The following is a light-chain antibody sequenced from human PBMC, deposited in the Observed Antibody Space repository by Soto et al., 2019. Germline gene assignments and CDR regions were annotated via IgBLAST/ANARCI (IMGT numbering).Light chain of an antibody. CDR2: DAS. CDR1: QSVTSS. J-gene: IGKJ4*01. V-gene: IGKV3-11*01. CDR3: QQRSTWPRA. Sequence: DIVFTQSPATLSLSPGERATLSCRASQSVTSSLVWYQQKPGQAPRLLIYDASNRATGIPARFSGSGSGTDFTLTISSXEPEDFAVYDCQQRSTWPRAFGGGTKVDIK.